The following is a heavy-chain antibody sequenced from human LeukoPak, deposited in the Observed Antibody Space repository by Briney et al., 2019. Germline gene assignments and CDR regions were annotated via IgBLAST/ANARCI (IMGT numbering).Heavy chain of an antibody. CDR1: GYTFTGYY. CDR3: VREGVDYYDSSGYYFPGAFDY. V-gene: IGHV1-2*02. CDR2: INPNSGGT. Sequence: ASVTVSCKASGYTFTGYYMHWVRQAPGQGLEWMGWINPNSGGTNYAQKFQGRVTMTRDTSISTAYMELSRLRSDDTAVYYCVREGVDYYDSSGYYFPGAFDYWGQGTLVTVSS. J-gene: IGHJ4*02. D-gene: IGHD3-22*01.